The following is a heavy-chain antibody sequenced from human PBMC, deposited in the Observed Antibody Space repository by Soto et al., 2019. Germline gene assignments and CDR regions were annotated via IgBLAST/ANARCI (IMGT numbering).Heavy chain of an antibody. CDR1: GGTFSSYT. Sequence: SVKVSCKASGGTFSSYTISWVRQAPGQGLEWMGRIIPILGIANYAQKFQGRVTITADKSTSTAYMEMSSLRSEDTAEYYCARCLGCDFSSCYIAYFDYWGQGALVTVSS. CDR3: ARCLGCDFSSCYIAYFDY. J-gene: IGHJ4*02. V-gene: IGHV1-69*02. D-gene: IGHD3-3*01. CDR2: IIPILGIA.